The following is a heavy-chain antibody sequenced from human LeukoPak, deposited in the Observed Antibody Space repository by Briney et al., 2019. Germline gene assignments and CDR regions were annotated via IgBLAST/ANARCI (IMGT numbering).Heavy chain of an antibody. V-gene: IGHV1-18*01. D-gene: IGHD2-2*01. CDR3: ARGGQTGYCSSTSCYQWFDP. J-gene: IGHJ5*02. CDR2: ISAYNGNT. Sequence: GASVKVSCKASGYTFTSYGISWVRQAPGQGLEWMGWISAYNGNTNYAQKLQGRVTMTTDTSTSTAYMELRSLRSDDTAVYYCARGGQTGYCSSTSCYQWFDPWGQGTLVTVSS. CDR1: GYTFTSYG.